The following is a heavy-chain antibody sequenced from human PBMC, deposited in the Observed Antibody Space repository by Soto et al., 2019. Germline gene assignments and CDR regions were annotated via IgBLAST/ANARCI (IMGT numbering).Heavy chain of an antibody. D-gene: IGHD3-3*01. CDR2: ISSGGTTI. J-gene: IGHJ6*02. CDR3: ASLRFLEWLPPGTMDV. CDR1: GFTLRSYE. Sequence: EVQLVESGGGLVQPGGSLRLSCAASGFTLRSYEMTWVRQAPGKGLEWLSYISSGGTTIYYADSVKGRFTISRDNAKNSLYLQMNSLRAEDTAVYYCASLRFLEWLPPGTMDVWGQGTRVTVTS. V-gene: IGHV3-48*03.